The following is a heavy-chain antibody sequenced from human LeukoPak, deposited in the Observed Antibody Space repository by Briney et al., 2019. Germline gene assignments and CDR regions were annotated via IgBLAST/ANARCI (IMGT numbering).Heavy chain of an antibody. CDR2: ISGSGGST. CDR1: GFALSSYA. V-gene: IGHV3-23*01. D-gene: IGHD1-26*01. CDR3: AKDKWELHDAFDI. J-gene: IGHJ3*02. Sequence: GGSLRLSCAASGFALSSYAMSWVRQAPGKGLEWVSAISGSGGSTYYADSVKGRFTISRDNSKNTLYLQMNSLRAEDTAVYYCAKDKWELHDAFDIWGQGTMVTVSS.